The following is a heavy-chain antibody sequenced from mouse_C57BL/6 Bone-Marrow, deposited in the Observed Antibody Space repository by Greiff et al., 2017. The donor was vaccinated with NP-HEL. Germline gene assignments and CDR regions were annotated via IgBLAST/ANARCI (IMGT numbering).Heavy chain of an antibody. Sequence: TNYWMQWVKQRPGQGLEWIGAIYPGNGDTSYNQKFKGKATLTADKSSSTAYMQLSSLTSEDSAVYYCAGGYYVDYAMDYWGQGTSVTVSS. V-gene: IGHV1-87*01. J-gene: IGHJ4*01. CDR3: SEDSAVYYCAGGYYVDYAMDY. CDR2: GQGLEWIG. D-gene: IGHD2-3*01.